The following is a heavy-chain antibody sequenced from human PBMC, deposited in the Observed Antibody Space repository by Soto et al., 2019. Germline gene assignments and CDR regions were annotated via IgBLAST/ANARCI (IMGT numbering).Heavy chain of an antibody. J-gene: IGHJ6*02. CDR2: IYYSGST. D-gene: IGHD6-25*01. V-gene: IGHV4-39*01. Sequence: AETLSLTCTVSGGSISSSSYYWGWIRQPPGKGLEGIGSIYYSGSTYYNPSLKSRVTISVDTSKNQFSLTLSPATAAETAVYYCERIEAAAQYYYYGLDVWGQGTTVTVSS. CDR3: ERIEAAAQYYYYGLDV. CDR1: GGSISSSSYY.